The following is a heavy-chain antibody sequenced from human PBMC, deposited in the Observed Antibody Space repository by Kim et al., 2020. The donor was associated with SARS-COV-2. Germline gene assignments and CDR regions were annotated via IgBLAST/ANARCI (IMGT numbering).Heavy chain of an antibody. CDR2: ISGSGGST. D-gene: IGHD1-1*01. Sequence: GGSLRLSCAASGFTFSNYAMSWVRQAPGKGLEWVSVISGSGGSTFYADSVKGRFTISRDNSKNTLYLQMNSLRAEDTAVYYCAKNGKFFDYWGQGTLVTVSS. V-gene: IGHV3-23*01. CDR1: GFTFSNYA. J-gene: IGHJ4*02. CDR3: AKNGKFFDY.